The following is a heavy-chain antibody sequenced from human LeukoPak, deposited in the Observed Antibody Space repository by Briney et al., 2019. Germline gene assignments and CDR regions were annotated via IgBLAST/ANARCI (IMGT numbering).Heavy chain of an antibody. Sequence: GGSLRLSCAASGFTFSSYAMSWVRQAPGKGLEWVSAISGSGGSTYYADSVKGRFTISRDNSKNTLYLQMNSLRAEDTAVYYCAKQYNWNYAGDWFDPWSQGTLVTVSS. D-gene: IGHD1-7*01. V-gene: IGHV3-23*01. CDR3: AKQYNWNYAGDWFDP. CDR2: ISGSGGST. CDR1: GFTFSSYA. J-gene: IGHJ5*02.